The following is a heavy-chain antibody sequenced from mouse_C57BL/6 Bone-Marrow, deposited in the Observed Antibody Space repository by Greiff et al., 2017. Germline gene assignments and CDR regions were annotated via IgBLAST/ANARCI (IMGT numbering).Heavy chain of an antibody. CDR2: IRSKSNNYAT. Sequence: EVKLVESGGGLVQPKGSLKLSCAASGFSFNTYAMNWVRQAPGKGLEWVARIRSKSNNYATYYADSVKDRFTISRDDSESMLYLQMNNLKTEDTAMYYCVRQGLRRGNYFDYWGQGTTLTVSS. CDR3: VRQGLRRGNYFDY. J-gene: IGHJ2*01. V-gene: IGHV10-1*01. CDR1: GFSFNTYA. D-gene: IGHD2-2*01.